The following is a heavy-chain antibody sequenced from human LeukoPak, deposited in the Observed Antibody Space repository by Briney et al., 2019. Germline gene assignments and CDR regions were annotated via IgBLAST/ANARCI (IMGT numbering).Heavy chain of an antibody. V-gene: IGHV4-34*01. CDR3: ARGPRLSGSYSPPYYYYYMDV. J-gene: IGHJ6*03. CDR1: GGSFSGYY. D-gene: IGHD1-26*01. CDR2: INHSGST. Sequence: SETLSLTCAVYGGSFSGYYWSWIRQPPGKELEWMGEINHSGSTNYNPSLKSRVTISVDTSKNQFSLKLSSVTAADTAVYYCARGPRLSGSYSPPYYYYYMDVWGKGTTVTVSS.